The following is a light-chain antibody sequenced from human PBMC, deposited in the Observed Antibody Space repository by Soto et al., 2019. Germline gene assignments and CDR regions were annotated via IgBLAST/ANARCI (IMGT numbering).Light chain of an antibody. J-gene: IGKJ5*01. CDR2: GAS. CDR1: QSVSSN. CDR3: QQYNNWPPIT. Sequence: EIVLTQSPATLSSFPGDRVTLSCRASQSVSSNLAWYQQTPGQAPRLLIYGASTRATGIPARFSGSGSGTEFSLTISSLQSEDFAVYYCQQYNNWPPITFGQGNRLEIK. V-gene: IGKV3-15*01.